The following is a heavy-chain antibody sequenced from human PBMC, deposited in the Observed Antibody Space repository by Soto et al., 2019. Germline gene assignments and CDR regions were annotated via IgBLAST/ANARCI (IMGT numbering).Heavy chain of an antibody. V-gene: IGHV6-1*01. J-gene: IGHJ6*03. CDR1: GDSVSSNSTA. Sequence: QTLSLTCAISGDSVSSNSTAWNWIRQSPSRGLEWLGRTYYRSKWYNDYAVSVKSRITINPDTSKNQFSLQLNSVTPEDTAVYYCARDRGVHSSGWYRTEGYYYYMDVWGKGTTVTVSS. CDR3: ARDRGVHSSGWYRTEGYYYYMDV. CDR2: TYYRSKWYN. D-gene: IGHD6-19*01.